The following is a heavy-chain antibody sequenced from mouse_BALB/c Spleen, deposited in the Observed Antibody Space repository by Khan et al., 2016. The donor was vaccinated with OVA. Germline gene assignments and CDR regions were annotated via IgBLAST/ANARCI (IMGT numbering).Heavy chain of an antibody. CDR3: SREWAYVRNDGWFAY. J-gene: IGHJ3*01. D-gene: IGHD2-14*01. CDR1: GYTFTSYT. V-gene: IGHV1-4*01. CDR2: INPSNSYT. Sequence: QVQLQQSGAELARPGASVKMSCKASGYTFTSYTMHWVKQRAGQGLEWIGYINPSNSYTNYNQKFKDKATLTADKSSSTAYMQLSSLTSEDSAVFYCSREWAYVRNDGWFAYWGQGTLVTVSA.